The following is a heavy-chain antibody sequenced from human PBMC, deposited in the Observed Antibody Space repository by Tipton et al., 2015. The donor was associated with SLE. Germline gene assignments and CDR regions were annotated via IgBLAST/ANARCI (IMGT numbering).Heavy chain of an antibody. CDR3: AKDLPLYTSSMGFDY. V-gene: IGHV3-23*01. CDR1: GFTFSNYA. J-gene: IGHJ4*02. CDR2: VNGGGVGT. D-gene: IGHD6-6*01. Sequence: SLRLSCAASGFTFSNYAMTWVRQAPGKGLEWVSAVNGGGVGTYYADSVKGRFTISRDNSKNTLHLQMNSLRAEDTAVYYCAKDLPLYTSSMGFDYWGQGTLVTVSS.